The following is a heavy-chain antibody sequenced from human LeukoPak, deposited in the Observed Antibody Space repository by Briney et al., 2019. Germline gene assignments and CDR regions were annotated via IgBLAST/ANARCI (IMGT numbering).Heavy chain of an antibody. V-gene: IGHV3-23*01. J-gene: IGHJ4*02. CDR1: GFTVSSNY. Sequence: GGSLRLSCAASGFTVSSNYMSWVRQAPGKGLEWVSAISGSGGSTYYADSVEGRFTISRDNSKNTLYLQMNSLRAEDTAVYYCAKEKSGSYDYWGQGTLVTVSS. D-gene: IGHD1-26*01. CDR3: AKEKSGSYDY. CDR2: ISGSGGST.